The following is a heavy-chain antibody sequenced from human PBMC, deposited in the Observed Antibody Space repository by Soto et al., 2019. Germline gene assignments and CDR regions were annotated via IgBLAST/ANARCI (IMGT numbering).Heavy chain of an antibody. CDR1: GFTFINYG. Sequence: PGGSLRLSCASSGFTFINYGMHWVRQAPGKGLEWVAVISYDGSNKYYADSVKGRFTISRDNSKNTLYLQMNSLRAEDTAVYYCANVLRLDYWGQGTLVTVSS. V-gene: IGHV3-30*18. CDR3: ANVLRLDY. D-gene: IGHD2-8*01. J-gene: IGHJ4*02. CDR2: ISYDGSNK.